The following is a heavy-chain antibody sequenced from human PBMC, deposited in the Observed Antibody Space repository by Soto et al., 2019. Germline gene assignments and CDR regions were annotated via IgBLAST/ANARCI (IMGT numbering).Heavy chain of an antibody. V-gene: IGHV4-39*07. J-gene: IGHJ5*02. D-gene: IGHD6-13*01. CDR1: GGSISSSSYY. Sequence: PSETLSLTCTVSGGSISSSSYYWGWIRQPPGKGLECVGSIYYSGSTYYNPSLKSRVTISVDTSRNQFSLKLSSVTAADTAVYYCARTTAADNTVRWFDPWGQGTLVTVSS. CDR2: IYYSGST. CDR3: ARTTAADNTVRWFDP.